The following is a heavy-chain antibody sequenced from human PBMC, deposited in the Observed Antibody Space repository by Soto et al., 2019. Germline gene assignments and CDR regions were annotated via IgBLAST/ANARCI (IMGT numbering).Heavy chain of an antibody. D-gene: IGHD2-2*01. CDR2: IIPIFGTA. J-gene: IGHJ6*02. CDR1: GGTFSSYA. V-gene: IGHV1-69*13. CDR3: ARLLVVVPAATTHYGMDV. Sequence: GASVKVSCKASGGTFSSYAISWVRQAPGQGLEWMGGIIPIFGTANYAQKFQGRVTITADESTSTAYMELSSLRSEDTAVYYCARLLVVVPAATTHYGMDVWGRGTTVTVSS.